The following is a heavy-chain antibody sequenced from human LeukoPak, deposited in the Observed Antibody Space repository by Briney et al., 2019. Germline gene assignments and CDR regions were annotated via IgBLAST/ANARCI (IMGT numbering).Heavy chain of an antibody. J-gene: IGHJ4*02. D-gene: IGHD2-2*01. V-gene: IGHV3-43D*04. CDR1: GFTFDDYA. CDR2: ISWDGGST. CDR3: AKGIEYLSDY. Sequence: GGSLGLSCAASGFTFDDYAMHWVRQAPAKGLEWVSLISWDGGSTYYADSVKGRFTISRDNSKNSLYLQMNSLRAEDTALYYCAKGIEYLSDYWGQGTLVTVSS.